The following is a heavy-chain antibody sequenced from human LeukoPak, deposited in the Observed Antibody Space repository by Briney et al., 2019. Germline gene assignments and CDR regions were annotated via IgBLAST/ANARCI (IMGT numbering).Heavy chain of an antibody. J-gene: IGHJ4*02. CDR3: ARLEYYYDSREYYFDY. Sequence: SETLSLTCAVSGGSITSGNWWSWVRQPPGKGLEYVGEIYHSGSTNYNPSLKSRVTISVDKSKNQFSLKLSSVTAADTAVYYCARLEYYYDSREYYFDYWGQGTLVTVSS. D-gene: IGHD3-22*01. CDR1: GGSITSGNW. V-gene: IGHV4-4*02. CDR2: IYHSGST.